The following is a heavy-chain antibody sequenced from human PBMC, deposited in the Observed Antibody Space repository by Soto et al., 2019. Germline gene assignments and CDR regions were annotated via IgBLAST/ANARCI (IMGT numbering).Heavy chain of an antibody. CDR3: ARVGGYGMDV. J-gene: IGHJ6*02. CDR1: GYSISSGYY. D-gene: IGHD3-10*01. CDR2: IYHSGST. V-gene: IGHV4-38-2*01. Sequence: SETLSLTCAVSGYSISSGYYWGWIRQPPGKGLEWIGSIYHSGSTYNNPPLKSRVTISVDTSKNQFSLKQSSVTAADTAVYYCARVGGYGMDVWGQGTTVTVSS.